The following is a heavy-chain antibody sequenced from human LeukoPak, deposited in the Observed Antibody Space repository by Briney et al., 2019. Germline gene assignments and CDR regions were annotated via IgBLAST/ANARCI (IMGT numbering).Heavy chain of an antibody. Sequence: SETLSLTCAVYGGSFSGYYWSWIRQPPGKGLEWIGEINHSGSTNYNPSLKSRVTISVDTSKNQFSPKLSSVTAADTAVYYCARVYCGGDCYSGGPKYYFDYWGQGTLVTVSS. CDR1: GGSFSGYY. J-gene: IGHJ4*02. CDR3: ARVYCGGDCYSGGPKYYFDY. CDR2: INHSGST. V-gene: IGHV4-34*01. D-gene: IGHD2-21*02.